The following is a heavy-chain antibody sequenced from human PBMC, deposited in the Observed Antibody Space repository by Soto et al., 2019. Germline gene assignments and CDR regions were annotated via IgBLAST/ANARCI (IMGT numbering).Heavy chain of an antibody. Sequence: PSETLSLTCSVPNGSISGSYSTWIPQPPGKILEWIGYIHYSGRTDYNPSLTSRATMSVDTSKNQFSLNLKSITAADTAVYYCVRVGVGIGNHFDSWGRGTLVTVSS. CDR1: NGSISGSY. D-gene: IGHD1-26*01. J-gene: IGHJ4*02. CDR3: VRVGVGIGNHFDS. CDR2: IHYSGRT. V-gene: IGHV4-59*12.